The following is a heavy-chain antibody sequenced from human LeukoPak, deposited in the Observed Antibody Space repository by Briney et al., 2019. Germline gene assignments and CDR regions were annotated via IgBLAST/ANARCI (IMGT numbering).Heavy chain of an antibody. V-gene: IGHV3-30*18. CDR2: ISYDGSNK. J-gene: IGHJ4*02. Sequence: GSLILSCAASGFTFSSYGMHWVRQAPGKGLEWVAVISYDGSNKYYADSVKGRFTISRDNSKNTLYLQMNSLRAEDTAVYYCAKAYYYDSSGLFDYWSQGTLVTVSS. CDR3: AKAYYYDSSGLFDY. D-gene: IGHD3-22*01. CDR1: GFTFSSYG.